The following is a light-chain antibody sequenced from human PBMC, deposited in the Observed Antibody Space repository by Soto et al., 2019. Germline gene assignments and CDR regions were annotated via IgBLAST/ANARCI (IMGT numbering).Light chain of an antibody. V-gene: IGKV3-20*01. CDR1: QSLTSSY. Sequence: EIVLTQSPGTLSLSPGETATLSCRASQSLTSSYLAWYQQRPGQAPSLLIYGASSRATGIPDRFSGSGSGTDFTLTITRLEPEDFAVYYCQHYGYSLWTFGQGTKVDIK. CDR2: GAS. J-gene: IGKJ1*01. CDR3: QHYGYSLWT.